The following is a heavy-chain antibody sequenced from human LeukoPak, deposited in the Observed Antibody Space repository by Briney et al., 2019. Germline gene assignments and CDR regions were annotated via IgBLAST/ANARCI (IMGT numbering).Heavy chain of an antibody. J-gene: IGHJ6*02. CDR3: ARGKSSVWPVGLCMDV. D-gene: IGHD6-19*01. CDR2: VNPSAGTT. CDR1: GYTFISYY. V-gene: IGHV1-46*01. Sequence: ASVKVSCKASGYTFISYYIHWVRQAPGQGLEWMGLVNPSAGTTTYAQKFQGRVTVTRDTSTSTVYMDLSSLKSEDTAVYYCARGKSSVWPVGLCMDVWGQGTTVTVSS.